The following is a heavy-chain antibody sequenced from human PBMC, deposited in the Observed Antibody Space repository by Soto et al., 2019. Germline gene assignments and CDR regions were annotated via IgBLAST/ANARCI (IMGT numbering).Heavy chain of an antibody. CDR3: ARDLPTGSTKCAS. CDR2: IWYDGSNK. V-gene: IGHV3-33*01. D-gene: IGHD1-1*01. CDR1: GFTFSSYG. Sequence: GGSLRLSCAASGFTFSSYGMHWVRQAQGKGLEWVAVIWYDGSNKYYADSLNGRFTISRDNSNNTLYLQMNSPRAEDSSVFYCARDLPTGSTKCASWGQGTPVSVS. J-gene: IGHJ5*02.